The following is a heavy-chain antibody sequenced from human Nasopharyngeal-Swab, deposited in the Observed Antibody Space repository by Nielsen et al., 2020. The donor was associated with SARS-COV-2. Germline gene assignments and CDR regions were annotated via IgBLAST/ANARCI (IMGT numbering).Heavy chain of an antibody. J-gene: IGHJ3*02. CDR3: ASGLAYYDILTGYQYDAFDI. D-gene: IGHD3-9*01. CDR2: IYYSGST. V-gene: IGHV4-39*07. Sequence: WIRQPPGKGLEWIGSIYYSGSTYYNPSLKSRVTISVDTSKNQFSLKLSSVTAADTAVYYCASGLAYYDILTGYQYDAFDIWGQGTTVTVSS.